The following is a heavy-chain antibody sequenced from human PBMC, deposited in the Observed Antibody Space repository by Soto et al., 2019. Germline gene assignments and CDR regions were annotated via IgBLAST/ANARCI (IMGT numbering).Heavy chain of an antibody. J-gene: IGHJ4*02. V-gene: IGHV1-8*01. CDR3: ARKIPDTGGFDH. Sequence: ASVKVSCKASGYTFTSYDINWVRQATGQGLEWMGWMNPNSGNTGYAQKFQGRVTMTRDTSIRTAYLQLSSLRSEYTAVYYCARKIPDTGGFDHWGQGILVTVSS. CDR1: GYTFTSYD. CDR2: MNPNSGNT. D-gene: IGHD2-8*02.